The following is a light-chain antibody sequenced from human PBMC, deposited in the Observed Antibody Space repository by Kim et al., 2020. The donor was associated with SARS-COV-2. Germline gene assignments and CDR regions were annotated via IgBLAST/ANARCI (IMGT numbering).Light chain of an antibody. CDR1: QSVLYSSNNKNY. Sequence: ATINCKASQSVLYSSNNKNYLVWYQQKPGQPPKQLIYWASTRESGVPDRFSGSGSGTDFILTISSLQAEDVAVYYCQQYYSTPWTFGQGTKVDIK. V-gene: IGKV4-1*01. CDR2: WAS. J-gene: IGKJ1*01. CDR3: QQYYSTPWT.